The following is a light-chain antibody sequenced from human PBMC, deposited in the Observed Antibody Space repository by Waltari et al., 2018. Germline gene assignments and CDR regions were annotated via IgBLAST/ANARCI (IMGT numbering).Light chain of an antibody. Sequence: VMTQSPDSLTMSLGERATLSRKSSQSVLRTSSNKNFLAWYQQKSGQPPKLLFYWASTRESGVPDRFSGSGSGTDFTLTISSLQSEDVAIYYCQQYYDSPITFGPGTKVDV. CDR3: QQYYDSPIT. J-gene: IGKJ3*01. CDR1: QSVLRTSSNKNF. V-gene: IGKV4-1*01. CDR2: WAS.